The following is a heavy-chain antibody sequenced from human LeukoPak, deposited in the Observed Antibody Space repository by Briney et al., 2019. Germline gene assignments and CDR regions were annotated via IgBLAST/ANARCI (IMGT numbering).Heavy chain of an antibody. CDR1: GFTFSNYG. D-gene: IGHD6-13*01. Sequence: GRSLRLSCAVSGFTFSNYGMYWVRQAPGKGLEWVAVISYDGSNKYYADSVKGRFTISRDNSKNTLYLQMNSLRAEDTAVYYCAREGHSGSSSFDYWGQGTLVTVSS. V-gene: IGHV3-30*03. CDR2: ISYDGSNK. J-gene: IGHJ4*02. CDR3: AREGHSGSSSFDY.